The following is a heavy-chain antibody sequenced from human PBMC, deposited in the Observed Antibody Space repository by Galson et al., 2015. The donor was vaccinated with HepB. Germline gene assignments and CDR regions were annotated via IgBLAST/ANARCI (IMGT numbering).Heavy chain of an antibody. CDR2: ISAYNGNT. D-gene: IGHD5-12*01. J-gene: IGHJ3*02. Sequence: SVKVSCKASGYTFTSYGISWVRQAPGQGLEWMGWISAYNGNTNYAQKLQGRVTMTTDTSTSTAYMELRSLRSDDTAVYYCARDHPNIVATKRGDAFDIWGQGTMVTVSS. CDR1: GYTFTSYG. CDR3: ARDHPNIVATKRGDAFDI. V-gene: IGHV1-18*01.